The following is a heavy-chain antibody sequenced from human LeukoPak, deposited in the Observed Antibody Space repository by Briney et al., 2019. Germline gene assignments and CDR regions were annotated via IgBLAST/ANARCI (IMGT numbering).Heavy chain of an antibody. Sequence: ASVKISCKASGYTFTGYYMHWVRQAPGQGLEWMGWINPNSGGTNYAQKFQGRVTMTRDTSISTAYMELSRLRSDDTAVYYCARDLTAAGIGLMDYWGQGTLVTVSS. V-gene: IGHV1-2*02. CDR3: ARDLTAAGIGLMDY. CDR1: GYTFTGYY. D-gene: IGHD6-13*01. J-gene: IGHJ4*02. CDR2: INPNSGGT.